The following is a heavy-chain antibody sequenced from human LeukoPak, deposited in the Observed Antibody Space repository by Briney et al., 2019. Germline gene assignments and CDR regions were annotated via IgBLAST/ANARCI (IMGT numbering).Heavy chain of an antibody. CDR2: IIPIFGTA. CDR3: AIPKYDYDSSGYYPFDY. Sequence: SVKLSCKASGDTFSSYAISWVRQAPGQGLEWMGGIIPIFGTANYAQKFQGRVTITADESTSTAYRELSSLRSEDTAVYYCAIPKYDYDSSGYYPFDYWGQGTLVTVSS. CDR1: GDTFSSYA. J-gene: IGHJ4*02. D-gene: IGHD3-22*01. V-gene: IGHV1-69*13.